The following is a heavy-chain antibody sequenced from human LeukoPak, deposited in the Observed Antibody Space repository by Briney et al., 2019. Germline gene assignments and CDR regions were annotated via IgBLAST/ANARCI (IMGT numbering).Heavy chain of an antibody. Sequence: GGSLRLSYAASGFSLSNYGIHCVRQAPGKGLEWVSSISSSSSYIYYADSVKGRFTISRDNAKNSLYLQMNSLRAEDTAVYYCAREGGLENWFDPWGQGTLVTVSS. CDR2: ISSSSSYI. D-gene: IGHD1-1*01. V-gene: IGHV3-21*01. CDR1: GFSLSNYG. J-gene: IGHJ5*02. CDR3: AREGGLENWFDP.